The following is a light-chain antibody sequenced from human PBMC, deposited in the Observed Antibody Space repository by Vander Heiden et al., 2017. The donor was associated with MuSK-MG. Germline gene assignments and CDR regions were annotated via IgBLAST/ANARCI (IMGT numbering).Light chain of an antibody. V-gene: IGKV1-39*01. CDR3: QQSSSTTLT. CDR1: QSIIRS. Sequence: DIQMTQSPSSLSAPVGDTVTITRRASQSIIRSLNWYQQKAGTAPKVLIYGASSLESGVPSRFRGSGTGTDFTLTISSLQHEDFATCHFQQSSSTTLTFGQGTKVEIK. J-gene: IGKJ1*01. CDR2: GAS.